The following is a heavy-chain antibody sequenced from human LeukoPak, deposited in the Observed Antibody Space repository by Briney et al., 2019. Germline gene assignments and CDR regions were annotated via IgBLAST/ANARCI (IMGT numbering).Heavy chain of an antibody. CDR2: ISGSSGLT. CDR3: AKETTYYDLPYYFDY. CDR1: GFTFNNYA. Sequence: PGGSLRLSCAASGFTFNNYAMSWVRQAPGRGLEWVSAISGSSGLTYYADSVKGRFTISRDNSKNTLYLQMNSLRVEDTAVYYCAKETTYYDLPYYFDYWGQGTLVTVSS. V-gene: IGHV3-23*01. J-gene: IGHJ4*02. D-gene: IGHD3-3*01.